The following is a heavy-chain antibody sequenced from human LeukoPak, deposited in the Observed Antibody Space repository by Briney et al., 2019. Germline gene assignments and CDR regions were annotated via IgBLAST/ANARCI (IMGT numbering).Heavy chain of an antibody. V-gene: IGHV4-59*08. J-gene: IGHJ4*02. CDR2: LSKSGNT. Sequence: SETLSLTCTVSGGSISSYYWSWIRLPPGKGREWIGYLSKSGNTNYSPSLKSRVTIFGDTSKNQFSLKLNSVTAADTAVYYCARHTGNWNPFDYWGQGTLVTVSS. CDR1: GGSISSYY. D-gene: IGHD1-1*01. CDR3: ARHTGNWNPFDY.